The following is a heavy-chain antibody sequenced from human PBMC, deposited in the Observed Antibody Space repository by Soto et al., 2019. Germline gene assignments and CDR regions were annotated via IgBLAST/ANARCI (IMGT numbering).Heavy chain of an antibody. CDR1: GGSISSGAYY. CDR3: ARDPRDYQYDYYYGMDV. CDR2: IYYSGST. V-gene: IGHV4-30-4*01. J-gene: IGHJ6*02. D-gene: IGHD4-17*01. Sequence: QVQLQESGPGLVKPSQTLSLTCTVSGGSISSGAYYWSWIRQPPGKGLEWIGYIYYSGSTYYNPSLKSRGTITVDTSKNQFSLKRSSVTAADTAVYYCARDPRDYQYDYYYGMDVWGQVTTVTVSS.